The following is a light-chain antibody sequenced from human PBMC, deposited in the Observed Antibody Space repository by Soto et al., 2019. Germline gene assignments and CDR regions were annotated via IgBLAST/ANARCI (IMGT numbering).Light chain of an antibody. Sequence: QSALAQPASVSGSPGQSITISCTGTSSDVGGYNYVSWYQQHPGKAPKLMIYDVSNRPSGVSNRFSGSKSGNTASLTISWLPAEYEADYYCNSYTTGTSVVFGGGTKVTVL. CDR2: DVS. J-gene: IGLJ2*01. V-gene: IGLV2-14*03. CDR1: SSDVGGYNY. CDR3: NSYTTGTSVV.